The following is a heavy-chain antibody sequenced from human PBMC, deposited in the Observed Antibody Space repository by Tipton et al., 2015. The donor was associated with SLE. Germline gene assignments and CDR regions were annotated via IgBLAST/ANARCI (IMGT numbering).Heavy chain of an antibody. D-gene: IGHD3-16*02. CDR3: AAGHTFGGVIVI. CDR1: GGSLSSYY. V-gene: IGHV4-59*12. J-gene: IGHJ4*02. CDR2: IYYSGST. Sequence: TLSLTCTVSGGSLSSYYWSWIRQAPGKGLEWIGYIYYSGSTNYNPSLKSRVTISVDTSKNQFSLKLTSVTAADTALYYCAAGHTFGGVIVIWGQGTLVTVSS.